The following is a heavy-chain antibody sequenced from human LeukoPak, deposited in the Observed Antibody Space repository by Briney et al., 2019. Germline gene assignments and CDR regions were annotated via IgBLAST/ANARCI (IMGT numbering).Heavy chain of an antibody. D-gene: IGHD5-12*01. J-gene: IGHJ5*02. CDR2: INPSGGST. Sequence: ASVKVSCKASGYTFTSHYMHWVRQAPGQGLEWMGIINPSGGSTSYAQKFQGRVTMTRDTSTSTVYMELSSLRSEDTAVYYCARDRDGGYVDQRVVFWFDPWGQGTLVTVSS. V-gene: IGHV1-46*01. CDR1: GYTFTSHY. CDR3: ARDRDGGYVDQRVVFWFDP.